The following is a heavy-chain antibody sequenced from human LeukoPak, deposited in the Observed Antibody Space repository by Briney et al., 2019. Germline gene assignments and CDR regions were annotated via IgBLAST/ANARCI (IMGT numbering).Heavy chain of an antibody. D-gene: IGHD2-2*02. J-gene: IGHJ5*02. CDR1: GFTFSTYW. Sequence: PGGSLRLSCVASGFTFSTYWMHWVRQAPGKGLVWVSRINDDGSRAEYADSVKGRFTISRDNAKNTLYLQMNSLRAEDTAVYYCASVRQGSRTSTGCYSWFHRWGEGTLVTVSS. CDR3: ASVRQGSRTSTGCYSWFHR. V-gene: IGHV3-74*01. CDR2: INDDGSRA.